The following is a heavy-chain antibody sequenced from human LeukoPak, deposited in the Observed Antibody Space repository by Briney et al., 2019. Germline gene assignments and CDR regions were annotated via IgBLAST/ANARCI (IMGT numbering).Heavy chain of an antibody. V-gene: IGHV1-18*01. CDR3: ARGRGSGWYQTSHWFDP. D-gene: IGHD6-19*01. CDR1: GYTFTSYG. Sequence: ASVKVSCKASGYTFTSYGISWVRQAPGQGLEWMGWISAYNGNTNYAQKLQGRVTMTTDTSTSTAYMELRSLRSDDTAVYYCARGRGSGWYQTSHWFDPWGQGTLVTVSS. CDR2: ISAYNGNT. J-gene: IGHJ5*02.